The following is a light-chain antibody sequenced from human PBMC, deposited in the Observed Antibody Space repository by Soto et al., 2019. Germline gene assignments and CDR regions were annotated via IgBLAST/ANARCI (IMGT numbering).Light chain of an antibody. J-gene: IGKJ1*01. CDR2: EAS. CDR3: QQYNNWPRT. V-gene: IGKV3-15*01. CDR1: QSVSSH. Sequence: EILMTQSPATLSVSPGERATLSCRASQSVSSHLAWYQQRYGKTPRLLIYEASTRDTGIPARFSGRGSGTEFTLPISRLQSEDFEVYYCQQYNNWPRTFGQGTKVDIK.